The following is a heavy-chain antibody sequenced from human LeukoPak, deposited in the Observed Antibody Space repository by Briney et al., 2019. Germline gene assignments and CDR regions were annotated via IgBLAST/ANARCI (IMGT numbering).Heavy chain of an antibody. CDR1: GYTFSSHG. D-gene: IGHD6-19*01. Sequence: GASVKVSCKASGYTFSSHGITWVRQAPGQGLEWMEWISGYNGDLNYAQKLQGRVTMTTDTSTNTVYMELRSLRSDDTAVYYCARGWYGMPAHYWGQGTLVTVSS. V-gene: IGHV1-18*01. CDR3: ARGWYGMPAHY. CDR2: ISGYNGDL. J-gene: IGHJ4*02.